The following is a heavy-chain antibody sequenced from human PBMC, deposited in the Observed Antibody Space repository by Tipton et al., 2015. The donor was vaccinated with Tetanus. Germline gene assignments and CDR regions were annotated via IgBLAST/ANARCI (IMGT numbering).Heavy chain of an antibody. CDR3: AGVEEGYVSGGSGYFPD. V-gene: IGHV4-59*01. Sequence: TLSLTCTVSGGSISNYYWSWIRQPPGKGLEFIGYIYYRGTTAYNPSLKNRVTISVDTTKNQISLRLKSVTAADTAVYYCAGVEEGYVSGGSGYFPDWGRGTLVAVSS. CDR2: IYYRGTT. CDR1: GGSISNYY. J-gene: IGHJ4*02. D-gene: IGHD2-15*01.